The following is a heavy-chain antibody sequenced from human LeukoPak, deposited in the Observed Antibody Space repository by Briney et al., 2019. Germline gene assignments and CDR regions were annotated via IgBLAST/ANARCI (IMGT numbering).Heavy chain of an antibody. J-gene: IGHJ3*02. CDR3: AKTGDCFDSSGYYRPDAFDI. CDR2: ISGSGSNT. D-gene: IGHD3-22*01. CDR1: GFTFSSYA. V-gene: IGHV3-23*01. Sequence: GGSLRLSCAASGFTFSSYAMSWVRQAPGKGLEWVSAISGSGSNTYYADSVKGRFTISRDNSQNTLYLQMNSLRAEDTAVYYCAKTGDCFDSSGYYRPDAFDIWGRGTMVTVSS.